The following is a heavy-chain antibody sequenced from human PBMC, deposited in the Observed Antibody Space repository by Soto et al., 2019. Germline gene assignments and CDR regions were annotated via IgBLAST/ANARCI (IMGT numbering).Heavy chain of an antibody. D-gene: IGHD3-10*01. V-gene: IGHV1-46*03. Sequence: ASVKVSCKASGYTFTSYYMHWVRQAPGQGLEWMGIINPSGGSTSYAQKFQGRVTMTRDTSTSTVYMELSSLRSEDTAVYYCVRVKRITMVREYYYYGMDVWAQGTTVTVSS. CDR3: VRVKRITMVREYYYYGMDV. J-gene: IGHJ6*02. CDR2: INPSGGST. CDR1: GYTFTSYY.